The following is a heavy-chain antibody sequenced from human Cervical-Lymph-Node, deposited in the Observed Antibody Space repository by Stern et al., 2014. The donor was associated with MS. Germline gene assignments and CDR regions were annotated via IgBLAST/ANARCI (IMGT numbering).Heavy chain of an antibody. D-gene: IGHD3-22*01. J-gene: IGHJ4*02. CDR3: AKGYDSGGYYFDY. CDR1: GFTFSSYA. CDR2: ISGSGST. Sequence: EVQLLESGGGLVQPGGSLRLSCAGSGFTFSSYAMSWVRQAPGQGLEWVSAISGSGSTYYAESVKGRFTISRDNSKNTLFLLMNGLRAEDTAVYYCAKGYDSGGYYFDYWGQGTLVTVSS. V-gene: IGHV3-23*01.